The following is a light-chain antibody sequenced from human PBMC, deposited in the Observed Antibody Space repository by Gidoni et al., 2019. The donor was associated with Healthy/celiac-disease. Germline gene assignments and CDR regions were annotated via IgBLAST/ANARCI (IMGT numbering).Light chain of an antibody. CDR1: QSVSSY. Sequence: DIVLTQSPATLSLSPGERATLSCRASQSVSSYLAWYQQKPGQAPRLLIYDASNSATGIPARFSGSGSGTDFTLTISSLEPEDFAVYYCQQRSNWPWTFGQGTKVEIK. J-gene: IGKJ1*01. CDR2: DAS. CDR3: QQRSNWPWT. V-gene: IGKV3-11*01.